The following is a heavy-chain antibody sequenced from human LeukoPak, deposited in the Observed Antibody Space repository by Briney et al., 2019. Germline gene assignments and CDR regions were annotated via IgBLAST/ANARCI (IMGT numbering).Heavy chain of an antibody. CDR1: GLTFSSYG. Sequence: PGGSLRLSCAASGLTFSSYGMHWVRQAPGKGLEWVAVISYDGSNKYYADSVKGRFTISRDNSKNTLYLQMNSLRAEDTAVYYCAKDQGGSYYGFDYWGQGTLVTVSS. J-gene: IGHJ4*02. D-gene: IGHD1-26*01. V-gene: IGHV3-30*18. CDR2: ISYDGSNK. CDR3: AKDQGGSYYGFDY.